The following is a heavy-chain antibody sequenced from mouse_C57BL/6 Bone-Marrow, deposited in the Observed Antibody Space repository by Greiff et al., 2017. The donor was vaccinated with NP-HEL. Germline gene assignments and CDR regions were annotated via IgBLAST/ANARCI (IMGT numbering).Heavy chain of an antibody. CDR1: GFSLTSYG. Sequence: QVQLKESGPGLVQPSQSLPITCTVSGFSLTSYGVHWVRQSPGKGLEWLGVIWSGGSTDYNAAFISRLSISKDNSKSQVFFKMNSLQADDTAIYYCARSYDGYWYFDVWGTGTTVTVSS. V-gene: IGHV2-2*01. CDR2: IWSGGST. J-gene: IGHJ1*03. CDR3: ARSYDGYWYFDV. D-gene: IGHD2-3*01.